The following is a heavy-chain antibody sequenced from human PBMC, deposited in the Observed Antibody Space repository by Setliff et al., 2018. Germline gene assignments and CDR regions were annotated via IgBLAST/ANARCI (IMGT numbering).Heavy chain of an antibody. J-gene: IGHJ4*02. CDR3: ARRETYYNFWSGYYAY. D-gene: IGHD3-3*01. Sequence: LSLTCAVSGYSISTGYYWGWIRQPPGKGLEWIGSIYHSGSTYYNPSLKSRVTISVDTSKNQFSLKLSSVTAADTAVYYCARRETYYNFWSGYYAYWGQGTLVTVSS. CDR1: GYSISTGYY. V-gene: IGHV4-38-2*01. CDR2: IYHSGST.